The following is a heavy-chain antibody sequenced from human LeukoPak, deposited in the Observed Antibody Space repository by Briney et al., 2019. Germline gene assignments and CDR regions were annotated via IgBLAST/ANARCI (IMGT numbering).Heavy chain of an antibody. CDR1: GFTTSSYW. CDR3: VKGSGSGWYGWFAP. Sequence: HSGGSLRLSCAASGFTTSSYWMHWVRQVPGMGLVWVSSIDASGGSTYYADSVKGRFTISRDNSKNTFFLQMNTLRAADTAVYYCVKGSGSGWYGWFAPWGQGTLVTVSS. V-gene: IGHV3-74*01. D-gene: IGHD6-19*01. J-gene: IGHJ5*02. CDR2: IDASGGST.